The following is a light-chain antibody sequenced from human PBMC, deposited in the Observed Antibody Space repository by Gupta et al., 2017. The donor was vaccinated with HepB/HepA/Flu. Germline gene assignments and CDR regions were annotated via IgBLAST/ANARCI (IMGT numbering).Light chain of an antibody. CDR1: SSDIGAYNY. Sequence: SALTPPASVSVSSGQSLTISCTGTSSDIGAYNYVSWYKQHPGKGHKLIIYDVTNRPAGISHRFSASKSGNTASLTISGLQAEDEADYYCGSYATSNTVVFGGGTKLTVL. J-gene: IGLJ2*01. V-gene: IGLV2-14*03. CDR2: DVT. CDR3: GSYATSNTVV.